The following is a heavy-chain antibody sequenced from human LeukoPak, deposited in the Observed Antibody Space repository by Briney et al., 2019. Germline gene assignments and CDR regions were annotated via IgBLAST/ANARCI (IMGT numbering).Heavy chain of an antibody. J-gene: IGHJ4*02. CDR1: GFTVSSNY. Sequence: GGPLRLSCAASGFTVSSNYMSWVRQAPGKGLEWVSVIYSGGSTYYADSVKGRFTISRDNSKNTLYLQMNSLRAEDTAVYYCARDGIVGATHVYFDYWGQGTLVTVSS. V-gene: IGHV3-53*01. CDR3: ARDGIVGATHVYFDY. D-gene: IGHD1-26*01. CDR2: IYSGGST.